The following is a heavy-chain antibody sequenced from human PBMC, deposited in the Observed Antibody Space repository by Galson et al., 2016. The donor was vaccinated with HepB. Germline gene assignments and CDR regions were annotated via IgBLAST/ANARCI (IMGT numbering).Heavy chain of an antibody. D-gene: IGHD2-15*01. Sequence: SLRLSCAASGFTFSNYAVSWVRQAPGKGLEWVSLITGSGGSTYYADSVKGRFTISRDNSKNTVYLQMNSLRAEDTAVYYCAKGTLGQCSGSICCPFDCWGQGTLVTVSS. CDR1: GFTFSNYA. CDR2: ITGSGGST. V-gene: IGHV3-23*01. J-gene: IGHJ4*02. CDR3: AKGTLGQCSGSICCPFDC.